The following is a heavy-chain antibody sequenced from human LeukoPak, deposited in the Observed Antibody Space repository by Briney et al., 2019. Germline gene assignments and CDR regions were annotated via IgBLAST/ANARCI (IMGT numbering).Heavy chain of an antibody. D-gene: IGHD3-10*01. J-gene: IGHJ4*02. V-gene: IGHV4-38-2*01. Sequence: PSETLSLTCGVSGYSISRGYHWAWIRQPPGKGLEWIGTIYHTGSTYYTPSLGSRVTISVDTSKNEFSLNLNSVTAADTAVYYRARAGWIITSGIDYWGQGALVTVSS. CDR3: ARAGWIITSGIDY. CDR1: GYSISRGYH. CDR2: IYHTGST.